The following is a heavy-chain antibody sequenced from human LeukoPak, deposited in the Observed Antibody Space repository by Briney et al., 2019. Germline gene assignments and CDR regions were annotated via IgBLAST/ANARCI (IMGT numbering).Heavy chain of an antibody. V-gene: IGHV3-9*01. CDR3: TKDLTPGGADV. CDR1: GFTFDRYA. Sequence: GGSLRLSCVGYGFTFDRYAMHWVRQAPGKGLEWVSGISLDGDRRDYADSVKGRFIVSKDDAKKSLYPQMNSLRSEDTALYYCTKDLTPGGADVWGQGTTVTVSS. J-gene: IGHJ6*02. CDR2: ISLDGDRR. D-gene: IGHD3-10*01.